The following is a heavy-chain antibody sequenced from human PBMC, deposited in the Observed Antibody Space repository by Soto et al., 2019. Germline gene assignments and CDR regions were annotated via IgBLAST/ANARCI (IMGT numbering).Heavy chain of an antibody. Sequence: GPSLEGSCQSSGYTFPRYYMHWVRQAPGQGPEWMGIINPSGGSTSYAQKFQGRVTITADKSTSTAYMELSSLRSEDTAVYYCARDRRPAHPIYYYYGMDVWGQGTTVTVS. CDR1: GYTFPRYY. D-gene: IGHD6-25*01. CDR3: ARDRRPAHPIYYYYGMDV. J-gene: IGHJ6*02. V-gene: IGHV1-46*01. CDR2: INPSGGST.